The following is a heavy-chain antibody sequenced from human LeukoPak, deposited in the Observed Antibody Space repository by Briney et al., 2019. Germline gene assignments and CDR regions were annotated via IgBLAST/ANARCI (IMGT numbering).Heavy chain of an antibody. CDR2: IKSKTDGGTT. D-gene: IGHD3-10*01. V-gene: IGHV3-15*01. CDR1: GFTFSNAW. Sequence: PGGSLRLSCAASGFTFSNAWMSWVRQAPGKGLEWVGRIKSKTDGGTTDYAAPVKGRFTISRDDSKNTPYLQMNSLKTEDTAVYYCTTESGYGYYYYYYMDVWGKGTTVTVSS. CDR3: TTESGYGYYYYYYMDV. J-gene: IGHJ6*03.